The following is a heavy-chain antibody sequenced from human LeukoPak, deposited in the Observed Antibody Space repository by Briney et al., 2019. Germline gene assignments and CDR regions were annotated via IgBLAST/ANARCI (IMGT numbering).Heavy chain of an antibody. D-gene: IGHD6-19*01. V-gene: IGHV3-7*03. CDR1: GLTFSSYW. CDR2: IKQDGSEK. Sequence: PGGSLRLSCAASGLTFSSYWMSWVRQAPGKGLEWVANIKQDGSEKYYVDSVKGRFTISRDNAKNSLYLQMNSLRAEDMALYYCAKGNSSGWFTNWFDPWGQGTLVTVSS. CDR3: AKGNSSGWFTNWFDP. J-gene: IGHJ5*02.